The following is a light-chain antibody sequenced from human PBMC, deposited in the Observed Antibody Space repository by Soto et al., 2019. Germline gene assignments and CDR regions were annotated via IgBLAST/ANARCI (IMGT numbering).Light chain of an antibody. CDR2: AAS. J-gene: IGKJ2*01. V-gene: IGKV1-39*01. CDR3: QQSYSTPPT. Sequence: DIQMTQSPSTLSASLGDRVTITCRASQSISSWLAWYQQKPGKAPKLLIYAASNLQSGVPSRFSGSGSGTDFTLTINSLQPEDFATYYCQQSYSTPPTFGQGTKVDI. CDR1: QSISSW.